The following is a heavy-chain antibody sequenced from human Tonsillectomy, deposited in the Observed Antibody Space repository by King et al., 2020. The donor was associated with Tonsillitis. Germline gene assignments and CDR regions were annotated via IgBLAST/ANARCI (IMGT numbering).Heavy chain of an antibody. V-gene: IGHV5-51*01. CDR1: GYSFTSYW. CDR3: ARHWKRIVGADPGYYYGMDV. J-gene: IGHJ6*02. D-gene: IGHD1-26*01. CDR2: IYPGDSDT. Sequence: VQLVESGAEVKKPGESLKISCKGSGYSFTSYWIGWVRQMPGKGLEWMGIIYPGDSDTRYSPSFQGQVTISADKSISTAYLQWSSLKASDTAMYYCARHWKRIVGADPGYYYGMDVWGQGTTVTVSS.